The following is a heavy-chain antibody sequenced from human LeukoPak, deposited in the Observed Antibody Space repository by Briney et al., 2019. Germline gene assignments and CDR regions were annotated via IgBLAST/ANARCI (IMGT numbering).Heavy chain of an antibody. CDR1: GLSLTTSGVG. J-gene: IGHJ3*02. CDR2: MYWDDDE. V-gene: IGHV2-5*02. CDR3: AGTTISGLLGDAFDI. D-gene: IGHD3/OR15-3a*01. Sequence: SGPTLVNPTQTLTLTCTLSGLSLTTSGVGVGWIRQPPGKALEWLAIMYWDDDERYSPSLKNRLTLTQGPSKTQVVLRMTNMDPADTGTYYCAGTTISGLLGDAFDIWGQGTMVTVFS.